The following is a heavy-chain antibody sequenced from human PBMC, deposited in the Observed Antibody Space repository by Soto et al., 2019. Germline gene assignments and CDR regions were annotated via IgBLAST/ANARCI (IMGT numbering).Heavy chain of an antibody. CDR2: INPNSGGT. CDR1: AYTFTGYY. V-gene: IGHV1-2*04. J-gene: IGHJ6*02. CDR3: ATFYGMDV. Sequence: GASVKLSCKASAYTFTGYYMHWVRRAPGQGLEWMGWINPNSGGTNYAQKFQGWVTMTRDTSISTAYMELSRLRSDDTAVYYCATFYGMDVWGQGTTVTVAS. D-gene: IGHD3-16*01.